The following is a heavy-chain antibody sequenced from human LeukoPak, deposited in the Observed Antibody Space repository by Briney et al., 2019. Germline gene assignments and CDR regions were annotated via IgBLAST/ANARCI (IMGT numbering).Heavy chain of an antibody. CDR1: TGSISSSSYY. V-gene: IGHV4-39*01. J-gene: IGHJ5*02. CDR2: IYYSGST. CDR3: GRQIAVGYNWFDP. D-gene: IGHD2-15*01. Sequence: NSSETLSLTCTVSTGSISSSSYYWGWVRQPPGKGLEWIGSIYYSGSTYYNPSLKSRVTVSVDTSKNQFSLKLSSVTAADTAVYYCGRQIAVGYNWFDPWGQGTLVTVSS.